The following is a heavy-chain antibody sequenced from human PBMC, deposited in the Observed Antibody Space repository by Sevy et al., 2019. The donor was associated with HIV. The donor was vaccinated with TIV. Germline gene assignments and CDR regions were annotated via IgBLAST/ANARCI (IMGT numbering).Heavy chain of an antibody. Sequence: GGSLRLSCEVSGFTFSNYWMTLVRQAPGKGLEWVANIKEDGSDKYYGDSVKGRFSLSRDNAKNSLYLQMDSLRAEDTAVYYCVRDGLASATDFDYWGQGTLVTVSS. CDR3: VRDGLASATDFDY. J-gene: IGHJ4*02. D-gene: IGHD2-15*01. CDR1: GFTFSNYW. CDR2: IKEDGSDK. V-gene: IGHV3-7*01.